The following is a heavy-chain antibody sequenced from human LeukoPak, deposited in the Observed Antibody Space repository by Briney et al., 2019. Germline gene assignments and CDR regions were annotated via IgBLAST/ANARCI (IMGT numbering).Heavy chain of an antibody. CDR3: ARQRYCSGGSCYPIYYFDY. CDR1: GYSFTNYW. V-gene: IGHV5-51*01. Sequence: GGSLKISCKGSGYSFTNYWIGWVRQMPGKGLEWIGIIYPGDSDTRYSPSFQGQVTISADKSISTAYLQWNSLKASDTAMYYCARQRYCSGGSCYPIYYFDYWGQGTLVTVSS. CDR2: IYPGDSDT. J-gene: IGHJ4*02. D-gene: IGHD2-15*01.